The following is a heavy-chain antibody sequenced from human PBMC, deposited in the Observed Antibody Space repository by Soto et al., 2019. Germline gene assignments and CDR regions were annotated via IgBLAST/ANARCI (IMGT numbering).Heavy chain of an antibody. CDR1: GFTFSSYW. D-gene: IGHD6-13*01. CDR2: IKQDGSEK. CDR3: ARPTNIAAAGLFLFDY. V-gene: IGHV3-7*01. J-gene: IGHJ4*02. Sequence: EVQLVESGGGLVQPGGSLRLSCAASGFTFSSYWMSWVRQAPGKGLEWVANIKQDGSEKYYVDSVKGRFTISRDNAKNSLYLQMNSLRAEDTAVYYCARPTNIAAAGLFLFDYWGQGTLVTVSS.